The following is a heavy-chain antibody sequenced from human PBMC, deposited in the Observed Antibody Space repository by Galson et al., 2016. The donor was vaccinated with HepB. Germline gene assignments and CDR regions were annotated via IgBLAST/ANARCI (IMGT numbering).Heavy chain of an antibody. CDR3: AKRHEFCPPGGGSVDY. D-gene: IGHD3-16*01. CDR1: GFIFRGYG. Sequence: SLRLSCAGSGFIFRGYGMHWVRQAPGKGLEWVAADSMDGRRKFYSDSVRGRFTISRDNSNNMLFLQMDSLRPDDTAVYYCAKRHEFCPPGGGSVDYWGQGTLVSVSS. CDR2: DSMDGRRK. J-gene: IGHJ4*02. V-gene: IGHV3-30*18.